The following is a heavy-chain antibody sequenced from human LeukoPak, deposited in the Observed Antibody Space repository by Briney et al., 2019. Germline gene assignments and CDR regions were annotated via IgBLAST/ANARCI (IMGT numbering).Heavy chain of an antibody. CDR2: IFYSGST. D-gene: IGHD6-19*01. J-gene: IGHJ5*02. V-gene: IGHV4-39*07. Sequence: KTSETLSLTCTVSGGSISTSNYYWGWIRQPPGKGLEWIGNIFYSGSTYYSPSVKSRVTISLDTSRNQFSLKLNSVTAADTAVYYCARELASGLSHWFDPWGQGTLVTVSS. CDR1: GGSISTSNYY. CDR3: ARELASGLSHWFDP.